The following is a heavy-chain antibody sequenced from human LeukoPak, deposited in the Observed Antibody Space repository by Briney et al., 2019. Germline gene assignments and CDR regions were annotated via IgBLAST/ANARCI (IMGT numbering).Heavy chain of an antibody. J-gene: IGHJ6*02. CDR2: MNPNSGNT. V-gene: IGHV1-8*01. CDR3: ARVEGSGYYYYYYGMDV. D-gene: IGHD3-22*01. CDR1: GYTFTSYD. Sequence: ASVKVSCKASGYTFTSYDINWVRQATGQGLEWMGWMNPNSGNTGYAQKFHGRVTMTRNTSISTAYMELSSLRSEDTAVYYCARVEGSGYYYYYYGMDVWGQGTTVTVSS.